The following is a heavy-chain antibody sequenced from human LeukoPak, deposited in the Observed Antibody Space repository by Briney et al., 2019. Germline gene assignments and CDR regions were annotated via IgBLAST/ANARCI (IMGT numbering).Heavy chain of an antibody. CDR1: GFTFSSYS. CDR3: AKDKVARAYYYDSSGYSEVYYFDY. Sequence: PGGSLRLSCAASGFTFSSYSMHWVRQAPGKGLDWVAVISYDGSNKYYADSVKGRFTISRDNSKNTLYLQMNSLRAEDTAVYYCAKDKVARAYYYDSSGYSEVYYFDYWGQGTLVTVSS. J-gene: IGHJ4*02. CDR2: ISYDGSNK. D-gene: IGHD3-22*01. V-gene: IGHV3-30-3*01.